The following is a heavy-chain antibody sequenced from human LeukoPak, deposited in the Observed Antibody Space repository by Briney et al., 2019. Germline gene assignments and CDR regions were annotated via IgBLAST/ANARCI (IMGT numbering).Heavy chain of an antibody. CDR2: FTNSGGST. D-gene: IGHD3-10*01. CDR1: GFTFSTYA. CDR3: AKDGVAPGSSGDYFDY. V-gene: IGHV3-23*01. Sequence: GGSLRLSCAASGFTFSTYAMSWVRLAPGRGREWASTFTNSGGSTTYAESVKGRFTISRDNSKNTLYLQMNSLRSEDRAVYYCAKDGVAPGSSGDYFDYWGQGTLVTVSS. J-gene: IGHJ4*02.